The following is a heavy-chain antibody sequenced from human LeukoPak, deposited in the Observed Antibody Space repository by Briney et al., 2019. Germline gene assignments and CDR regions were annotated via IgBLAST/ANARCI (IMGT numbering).Heavy chain of an antibody. CDR2: IYTSGST. V-gene: IGHV4-61*02. J-gene: IGHJ3*02. CDR1: GGSISSGSYY. D-gene: IGHD3-10*01. Sequence: SETLSLTCTVSGGSISSGSYYWSWIRQPAGKGLEWIGRIYTSGSTNYNPSLKSRVTMSVDTSKNQFSLKLSSVTAADTAVYYCAGVQNSYGSGMGPGYRGAFDIWGQGTMVTVSS. CDR3: AGVQNSYGSGMGPGYRGAFDI.